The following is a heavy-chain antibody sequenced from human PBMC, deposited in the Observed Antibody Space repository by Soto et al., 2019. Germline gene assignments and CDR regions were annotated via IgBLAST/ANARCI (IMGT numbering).Heavy chain of an antibody. Sequence: LSLTCGVSGYSITSGSYWGWIRQPPGKGLEWIGNIFHNGGTYDNPSLRGRLTMSVDTSKNQFSLKLSSVTAADTAVYYCARRIAVAGTDYFDYWGPGTLVTVSS. V-gene: IGHV4-38-2*01. D-gene: IGHD6-19*01. CDR2: IFHNGGT. J-gene: IGHJ4*02. CDR1: GYSITSGSY. CDR3: ARRIAVAGTDYFDY.